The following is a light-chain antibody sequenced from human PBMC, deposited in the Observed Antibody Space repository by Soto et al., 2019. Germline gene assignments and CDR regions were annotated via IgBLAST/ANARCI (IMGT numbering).Light chain of an antibody. CDR3: MQALQTPVT. CDR2: LGS. CDR1: QSLLHSNGYNY. Sequence: DLVMTQSPLSLPVTPGEPASISCRSSQSLLHSNGYNYLDWYLQKPGQSPQLLIYLGSNRASGVPDRFSGSGSGPDFTLKISRVEAEDVGVYYCMQALQTPVTFGGGTKVEIK. V-gene: IGKV2-28*01. J-gene: IGKJ4*01.